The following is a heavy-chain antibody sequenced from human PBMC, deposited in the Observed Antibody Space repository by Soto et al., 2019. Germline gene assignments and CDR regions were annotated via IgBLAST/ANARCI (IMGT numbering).Heavy chain of an antibody. Sequence: QVQLQQWGAGLLKPSETLSLTCAVYGGSFSGYYWSWIRQPPGKGLEWIGEINHSGSTNYNPSLKSRVTISVDTSKNQFSLKLSSVTAADTAVYYCARGWGRIFDYWGPGTLVTVSS. CDR3: ARGWGRIFDY. V-gene: IGHV4-34*01. D-gene: IGHD7-27*01. J-gene: IGHJ4*02. CDR2: INHSGST. CDR1: GGSFSGYY.